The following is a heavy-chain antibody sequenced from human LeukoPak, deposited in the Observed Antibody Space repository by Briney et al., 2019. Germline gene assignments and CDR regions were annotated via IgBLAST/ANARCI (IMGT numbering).Heavy chain of an antibody. D-gene: IGHD3-9*01. CDR1: GYTFTSYG. J-gene: IGHJ5*02. CDR2: ISAHTGNT. V-gene: IGHV1-18*01. Sequence: ASVKVSCKASGYTFTSYGISWVRQAPGHGLESMGWISAHTGNTNYAQKLPRRVTMTTDTSTSTAYLELRSVGSDDTAVYCCAIHSDDTCNWFDPWGRGTRVTV. CDR3: AIHSDDTCNWFDP.